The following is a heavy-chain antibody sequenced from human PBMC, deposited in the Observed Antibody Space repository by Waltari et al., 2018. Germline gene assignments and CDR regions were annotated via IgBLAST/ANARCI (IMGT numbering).Heavy chain of an antibody. J-gene: IGHJ4*02. V-gene: IGHV1-8*01. D-gene: IGHD1-26*01. Sequence: QVKLVQSGAEVKKPGASVKVSCKASGETFTSYDINWVRQATGQGLEWMGWGNPTSGTTGYAQTFQGRVTMTSNTSISTAYMALSSLGSEDTAVYYCARVIASADYWGPGTLVTVSS. CDR2: GNPTSGTT. CDR3: ARVIASADY. CDR1: GETFTSYD.